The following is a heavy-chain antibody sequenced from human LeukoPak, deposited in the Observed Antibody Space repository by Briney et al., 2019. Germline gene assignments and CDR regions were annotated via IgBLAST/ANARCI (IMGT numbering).Heavy chain of an antibody. Sequence: SVKVSCKASGGTFSRYAISWVRQAPGQGLEWMGRIIPIFGTANYAQKFQGRVTITADKSTSTAYMELSSLRSEDTAVYYCARDGNAHSHYYYYMDVWGKGTTVTVSS. V-gene: IGHV1-69*06. D-gene: IGHD1-1*01. J-gene: IGHJ6*03. CDR2: IIPIFGTA. CDR3: ARDGNAHSHYYYYMDV. CDR1: GGTFSRYA.